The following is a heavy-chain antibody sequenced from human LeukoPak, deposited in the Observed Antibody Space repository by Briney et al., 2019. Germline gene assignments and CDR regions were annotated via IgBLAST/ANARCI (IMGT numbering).Heavy chain of an antibody. CDR1: GYTFSGYY. CDR3: ARVSCTGTSCYLYFDY. CDR2: INPNSGDT. J-gene: IGHJ4*02. V-gene: IGHV1-2*02. D-gene: IGHD2-2*01. Sequence: ASVKVSCKASGYTFSGYYMHWVRQAPGQGLEWMGWINPNSGDTNYAQKFQGRVTMTRDTSITTAYMELSSLRSDDTAVYYCARVSCTGTSCYLYFDYWGQGTLVTVSS.